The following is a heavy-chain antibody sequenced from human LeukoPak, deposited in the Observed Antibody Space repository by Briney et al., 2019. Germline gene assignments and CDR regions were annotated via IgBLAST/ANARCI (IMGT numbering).Heavy chain of an antibody. J-gene: IGHJ1*01. CDR1: GFTFSNYA. V-gene: IGHV3-23*01. D-gene: IGHD3-22*01. CDR3: AIMHGYYDGSGYWVQ. CDR2: ITPNADRT. Sequence: GGSLRLSCAASGFTFSNYAMNWVRQAPGKGLEWVSFITPNADRTSYADSVEGRFTISRDNPRNTLYMQMNSLRDEDTAVYYCAIMHGYYDGSGYWVQWGQGTLVTVSS.